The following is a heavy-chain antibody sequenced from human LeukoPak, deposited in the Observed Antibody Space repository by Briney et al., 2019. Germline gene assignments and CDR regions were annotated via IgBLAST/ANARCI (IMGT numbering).Heavy chain of an antibody. Sequence: SGGSLRLSCAASGFTFDDYAMHWVRQAPGKGLEWVSGISWNSGTIGYADSVKGRFTISRDNAKNSLYLQMNSLRAEDTALYYCAKGSGYDNGVYFDYWGLGTLVTVSS. CDR3: AKGSGYDNGVYFDY. D-gene: IGHD5-12*01. V-gene: IGHV3-9*01. J-gene: IGHJ4*02. CDR1: GFTFDDYA. CDR2: ISWNSGTI.